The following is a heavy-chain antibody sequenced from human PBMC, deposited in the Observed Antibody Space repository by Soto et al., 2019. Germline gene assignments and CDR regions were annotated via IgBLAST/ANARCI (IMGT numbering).Heavy chain of an antibody. CDR2: TSYDGNNE. CDR3: AKDKGVFNWATSYFDY. Sequence: GSLRLSCAASGFTFINYAMHLFRHSPCKGLEWVALTSYDGNNEYYTDSVKGRFTISRDNSKNTLFLQMNSPRPEDTAVYYCAKDKGVFNWATSYFDYWGQGALVTVSS. D-gene: IGHD1-1*01. J-gene: IGHJ4*02. V-gene: IGHV3-30*18. CDR1: GFTFINYA.